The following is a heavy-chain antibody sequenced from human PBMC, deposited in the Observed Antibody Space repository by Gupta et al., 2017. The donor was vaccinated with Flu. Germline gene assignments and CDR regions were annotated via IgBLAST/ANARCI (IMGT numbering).Heavy chain of an antibody. D-gene: IGHD2-2*01. CDR1: GFDFSNYW. V-gene: IGHV3-74*01. J-gene: IGHJ4*02. CDR2: IKSDGSTT. Sequence: EVQLVESGGGLVQPGGSLRLSCAASGFDFSNYWMNWVRQAPGKGLVWVSRIKSDGSTTSYADSVKGRFTNSRDNAKNTLYLQMNSLRAEDTAVYYCARGEVDIVIVPAALDYWGQGTLVTVSS. CDR3: ARGEVDIVIVPAALDY.